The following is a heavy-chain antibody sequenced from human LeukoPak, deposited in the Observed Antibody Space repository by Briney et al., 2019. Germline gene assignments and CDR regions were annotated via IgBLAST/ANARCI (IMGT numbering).Heavy chain of an antibody. V-gene: IGHV3-66*01. D-gene: IGHD1-26*01. CDR2: IYSGGST. CDR1: GFTVSSSY. CDR3: ARAELIVGATRSDY. J-gene: IGHJ4*02. Sequence: AGGSLRLSCAASGFTVSSSYMSWVRQAPGKGLEWVSVIYSGGSTYYADSVKGRFTISRDNAKNSLYLQMNSLRAEDTAVYYCARAELIVGATRSDYWGQGTLVTVSS.